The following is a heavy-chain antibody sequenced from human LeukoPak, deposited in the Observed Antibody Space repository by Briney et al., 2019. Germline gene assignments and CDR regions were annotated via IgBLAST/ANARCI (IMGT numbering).Heavy chain of an antibody. CDR3: ASRSYSGSYWLGDGPDYYYYMDV. CDR1: GYTFTSYY. J-gene: IGHJ6*03. CDR2: INPSGGST. V-gene: IGHV1-46*01. Sequence: GASVKVSCKASGYTFTSYYMHWVRQAPGQGLEWMGMINPSGGSTSYAQKFQGRVTMTRDMSTSTVYMELSSLRSEDTAVYYCASRSYSGSYWLGDGPDYYYYMDVWGKGTTVTVSS. D-gene: IGHD1-26*01.